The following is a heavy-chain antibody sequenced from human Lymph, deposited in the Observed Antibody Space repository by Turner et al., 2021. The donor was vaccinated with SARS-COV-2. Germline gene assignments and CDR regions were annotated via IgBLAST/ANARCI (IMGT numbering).Heavy chain of an antibody. V-gene: IGHV1-8*01. J-gene: IGHJ6*02. Sequence: QVQLVQSGAEVKKPGASVKVSCKASGYTFTSYDINWVRQATGQGLEWMGWMNPNSGNTGYAQKCQGRVTMTRNISISTADMELSTLRSEDTAVYYCARGRYSGGGMDVWGQGTTVTVSS. CDR3: ARGRYSGGGMDV. CDR2: MNPNSGNT. D-gene: IGHD1-26*01. CDR1: GYTFTSYD.